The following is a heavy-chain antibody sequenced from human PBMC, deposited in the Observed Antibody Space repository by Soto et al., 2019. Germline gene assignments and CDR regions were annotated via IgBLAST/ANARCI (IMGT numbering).Heavy chain of an antibody. CDR2: IYHSGST. V-gene: IGHV4-30-2*01. J-gene: IGHJ4*02. CDR1: GGSISSGGYS. D-gene: IGHD6-13*01. CDR3: ASSHAGAHITAAVH. Sequence: LSLTCAVSGGSISSGGYSWSWIRQPPGKGLEWIGYIYHSGSTYYNPSLKSRVTISVDRSKNQFSLKLSSVTAADTAVYYCASSHAGAHITAAVHWGQGTLVTVSS.